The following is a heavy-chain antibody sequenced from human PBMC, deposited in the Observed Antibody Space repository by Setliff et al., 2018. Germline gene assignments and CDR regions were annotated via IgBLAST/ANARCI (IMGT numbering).Heavy chain of an antibody. V-gene: IGHV4-38-2*01. D-gene: IGHD2-8*02. CDR1: ANTLSTSYY. J-gene: IGHJ6*02. CDR2: IYKGGST. CDR3: ATRTFAVILHSGLGLDYFYGMDV. Sequence: TSETLSLTCAVSANTLSTSYYWGWVRQPPGKGLEWIGDIYKGGSTYYNPSLRSRVSMSLDTSKRQVSLNLNSVTAADTGVYYCATRTFAVILHSGLGLDYFYGMDVWGRGTTVTVSS.